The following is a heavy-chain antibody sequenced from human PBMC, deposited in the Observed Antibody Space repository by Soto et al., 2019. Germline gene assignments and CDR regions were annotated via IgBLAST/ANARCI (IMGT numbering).Heavy chain of an antibody. CDR3: AKEDGPSGGQDY. CDR2: ISYDGSNK. V-gene: IGHV3-30*18. Sequence: QVQLVESGGGVVQPGRSLRLSCAASGFTFSSYGMHWVRQAPGKGLEWVAVISYDGSNKYYADSVKGRFTISRDNSKNTLYLQMNGLRAEDTAVYYCAKEDGPSGGQDYWGQGTLVTVSS. CDR1: GFTFSSYG. J-gene: IGHJ4*02.